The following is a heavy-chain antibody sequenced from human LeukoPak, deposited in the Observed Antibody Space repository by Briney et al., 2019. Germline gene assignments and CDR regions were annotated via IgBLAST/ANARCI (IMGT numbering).Heavy chain of an antibody. CDR3: AKDGDTATHFDY. D-gene: IGHD4-17*01. J-gene: IGHJ4*02. Sequence: GRSLRLSCAASGFTFSSYGMHWVRQAPGKGLEWVAVIWYDGSNKYYADSVKGRFTISRDNSKNTLYLQMNSLRAEDTAVYYCAKDGDTATHFDYWGQGTLVTVSS. CDR2: IWYDGSNK. CDR1: GFTFSSYG. V-gene: IGHV3-33*06.